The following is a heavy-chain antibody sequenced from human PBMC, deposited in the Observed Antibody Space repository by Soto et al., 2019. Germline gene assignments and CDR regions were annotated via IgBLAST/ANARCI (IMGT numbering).Heavy chain of an antibody. J-gene: IGHJ6*04. CDR2: IYYSGST. Sequence: LSETLSLTFTVSGGSISSYYWSWIRQPPGEGLEGIGDIYYSGSTNYNPSLRSRVTISVDTSKNQFSLKLSSVTAADKAVYYCARDRVAPIDISGMEVCGNGTTVTLYS. CDR3: ARDRVAPIDISGMEV. D-gene: IGHD2-2*01. V-gene: IGHV4-59*01. CDR1: GGSISSYY.